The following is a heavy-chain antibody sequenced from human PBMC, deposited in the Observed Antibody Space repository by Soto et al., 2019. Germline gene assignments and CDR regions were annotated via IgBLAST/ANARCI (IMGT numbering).Heavy chain of an antibody. CDR3: AREWAYYDILTGYYSDGMDA. CDR1: GFTFSSYW. CDR2: INSDGSST. J-gene: IGHJ6*02. V-gene: IGHV3-74*01. D-gene: IGHD3-9*01. Sequence: PGGSLRLSCAASGFTFSSYWMHWVRQAPGKGLVWVSRINSDGSSTSYADSVKGRFTISRDNAKNALYLQMNSLRAEDTAVYYCAREWAYYDILTGYYSDGMDAWGQGTTVTVSS.